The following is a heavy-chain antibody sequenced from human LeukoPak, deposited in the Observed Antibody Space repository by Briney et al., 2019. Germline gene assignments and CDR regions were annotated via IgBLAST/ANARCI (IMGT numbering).Heavy chain of an antibody. V-gene: IGHV4-59*08. D-gene: IGHD1-14*01. J-gene: IGHJ6*02. CDR1: GASITTYY. Sequence: NASETLSLTCTVSGASITTYYWSWIRQPPGKGLEWIGYISNTGNTDSHPSLKSRVTISVDTSKNQFSLSLTSVTAADTAVYYCGTVDAVHRNLYGLDVWGQGTTVTVSS. CDR2: ISNTGNT. CDR3: GTVDAVHRNLYGLDV.